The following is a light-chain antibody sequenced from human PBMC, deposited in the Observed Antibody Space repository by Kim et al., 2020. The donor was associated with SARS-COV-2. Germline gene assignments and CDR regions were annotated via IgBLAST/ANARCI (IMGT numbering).Light chain of an antibody. Sequence: SSELTQDPAVSVALGQTVRITCQGDSLRSYYASWYQQKAGQPPVLVMFGKNNRPPGIPDRFSGSRSAHTASLTITGAQAEDEADYYCNCRDSSGRVFGTGTKVTVL. CDR3: NCRDSSGRV. J-gene: IGLJ1*01. CDR2: GKN. V-gene: IGLV3-19*01. CDR1: SLRSYY.